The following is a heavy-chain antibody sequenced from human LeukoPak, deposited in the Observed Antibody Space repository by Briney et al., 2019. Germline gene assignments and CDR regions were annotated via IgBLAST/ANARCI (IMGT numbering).Heavy chain of an antibody. Sequence: PSETLSLTCAVSGGSISSGGYSWSWIRQPPGQGLEWIGYIYHSGSTYYNPSLKSRVTISVDRSKNQFSLKLSSVTAADTAVYYCARALTSGDSSGYYYDYWGQGTLVTVSS. V-gene: IGHV4-30-2*01. CDR1: GGSISSGGYS. D-gene: IGHD3-22*01. CDR2: IYHSGST. J-gene: IGHJ4*02. CDR3: ARALTSGDSSGYYYDY.